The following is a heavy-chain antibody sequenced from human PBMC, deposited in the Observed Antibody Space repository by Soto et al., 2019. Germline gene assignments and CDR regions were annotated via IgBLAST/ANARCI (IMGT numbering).Heavy chain of an antibody. CDR1: RFTSGLVS. CDR2: ISSGSSDT. CDR3: ARVAY. J-gene: IGHJ4*02. V-gene: IGHV3-21*01. Sequence: TVGPQRLSTGASRFTSGLVSMNWVRQVPGKGLEWVASISSGSSDTWYADSVKGRFIISRDNAQNSLFLQMNTLRPEDTAMYYCARVAYWGPGTQVTVSS.